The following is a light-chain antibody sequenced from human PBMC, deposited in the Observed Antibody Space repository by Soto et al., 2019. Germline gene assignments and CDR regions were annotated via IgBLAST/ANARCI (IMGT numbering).Light chain of an antibody. CDR3: YSYAGTYTFV. J-gene: IGLJ1*01. CDR1: ANDVGGHNY. Sequence: QSVLTQPHSVSGSPGQSATISCTGTANDVGGHNYVSWYQQHPGEAPKLLIYDVTERPSGVPDRFSGSKSGNTASLTISGLQTEDEADYYCYSYAGTYTFVFGTGTKVTVL. V-gene: IGLV2-11*01. CDR2: DVT.